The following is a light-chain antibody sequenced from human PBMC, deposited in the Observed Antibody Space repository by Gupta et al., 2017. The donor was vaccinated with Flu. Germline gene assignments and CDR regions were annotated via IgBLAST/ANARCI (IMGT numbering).Light chain of an antibody. V-gene: IGKV1-39*01. CDR2: LVS. CDR1: QSISRY. Sequence: DIQMTQSPSFLSASVGDRVTITCRASQSISRYLNWYQQKPGKAPKLLIYLVSSLQSGVPSRFSGGGSGPDFTLTISSLQPEDFATYYCQQSYSSPYTFGQGTKLEIK. J-gene: IGKJ2*01. CDR3: QQSYSSPYT.